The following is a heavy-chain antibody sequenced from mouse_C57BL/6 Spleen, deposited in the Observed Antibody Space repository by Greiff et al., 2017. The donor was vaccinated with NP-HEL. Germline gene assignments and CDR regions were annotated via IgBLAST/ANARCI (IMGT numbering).Heavy chain of an antibody. V-gene: IGHV1-69*01. J-gene: IGHJ2*01. CDR1: GYTFTSYW. CDR3: ARSYAPVYFDY. CDR2: IDPSDSYT. D-gene: IGHD2-10*02. Sequence: QVQLQQPGAELVMPGASVKLSCKASGYTFTSYWMHWVKQRPGQGLEWIGEIDPSDSYTNYNQKFKGKSTLTVDKSSSTAYMQLSSLTSEDSAVFSSARSYAPVYFDYWGQGTTLTVSS.